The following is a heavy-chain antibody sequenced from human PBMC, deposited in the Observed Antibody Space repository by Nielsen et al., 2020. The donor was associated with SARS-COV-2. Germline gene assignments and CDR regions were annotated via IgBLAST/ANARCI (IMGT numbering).Heavy chain of an antibody. D-gene: IGHD6-13*01. CDR1: GGSISSYY. CDR3: AKGTDSRKQGY. J-gene: IGHJ4*02. V-gene: IGHV4-59*12. Sequence: SETLSLTCTVSGGSISSYYWSWIRQPPGKGLEWIGYIYYSGSTNYNPSLKSRLTISLDTSKNQFSLKLSSVTAADTAVYYCAKGTDSRKQGYWGQGTLVTVSA. CDR2: IYYSGST.